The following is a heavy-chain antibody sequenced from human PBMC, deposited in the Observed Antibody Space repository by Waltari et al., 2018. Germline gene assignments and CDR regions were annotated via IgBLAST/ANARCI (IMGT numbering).Heavy chain of an antibody. Sequence: EVQLVESGGGLVKPGGSLRLSCAASGFTFSRYSMNWVRQAPGKGLEWVSSISSSSSYIYYADSVKGRFTISRDNAKNSLYLQMNSLRAEDTAVYYCARDVVPAAIIQYYYYGMDVWGQGTTVTVSS. D-gene: IGHD2-2*01. CDR1: GFTFSRYS. V-gene: IGHV3-21*01. CDR2: ISSSSSYI. CDR3: ARDVVPAAIIQYYYYGMDV. J-gene: IGHJ6*02.